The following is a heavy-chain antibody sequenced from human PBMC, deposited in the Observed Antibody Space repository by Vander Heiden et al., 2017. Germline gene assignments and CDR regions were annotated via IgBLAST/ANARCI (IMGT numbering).Heavy chain of an antibody. CDR3: ATEAGDYVTRELDY. D-gene: IGHD4-17*01. J-gene: IGHJ4*02. V-gene: IGHV1-24*01. CDR1: GYTLTEFS. Sequence: QVQLVQSGAEVKKPGASVKVSCTVSGYTLTEFSMHWGRQAPGKGLEWMGGFDPEDGETIYAQKFQGRVTMTEDTSTDTAYMELSSLRSEDTAVYYCATEAGDYVTRELDYWGQGTLVTVSS. CDR2: FDPEDGET.